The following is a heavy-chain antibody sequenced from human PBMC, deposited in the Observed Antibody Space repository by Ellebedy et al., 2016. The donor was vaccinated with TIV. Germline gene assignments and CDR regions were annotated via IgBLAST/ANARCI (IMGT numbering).Heavy chain of an antibody. CDR3: VRDGAYGDYSPGYYGLNV. CDR1: GFSFSGYW. J-gene: IGHJ6*02. V-gene: IGHV3-7*03. CDR2: INQDGSER. Sequence: GESLKISCVASGFSFSGYWMTWVRQAPGKGLEWVANINQDGSERYYVDSVKGRFTISRDNTNNSLYLQVNSLRVEDTAVYYCVRDGAYGDYSPGYYGLNVWGQGTTVTVSS. D-gene: IGHD4-17*01.